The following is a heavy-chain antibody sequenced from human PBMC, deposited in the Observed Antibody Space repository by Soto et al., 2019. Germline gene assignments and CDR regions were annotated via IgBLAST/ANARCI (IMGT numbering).Heavy chain of an antibody. V-gene: IGHV5-51*01. CDR3: WRGFFRPQSTANFDY. J-gene: IGHJ4*02. CDR2: INPVDSDT. CDR1: GYSFTSFW. D-gene: IGHD6-25*01. Sequence: GESLKISCQGFGYSFTSFWIGWVRQMPGKGLEWMGIINPVDSDTRYSPSFQGQVTISVDKSITTAYLQWSSLKASDTAMYYCWRGFFRPQSTANFDYWGRGTLVTVSS.